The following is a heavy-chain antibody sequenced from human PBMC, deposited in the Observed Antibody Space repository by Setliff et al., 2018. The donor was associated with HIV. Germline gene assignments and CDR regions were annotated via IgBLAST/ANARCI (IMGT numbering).Heavy chain of an antibody. CDR2: INPKSGVA. V-gene: IGHV1-2*06. D-gene: IGHD6-19*01. J-gene: IGHJ4*02. Sequence: ASVKVSCKASGYTFTDFYIHWVRQAPGQGLEWIGRINPKSGVADYLKKFQGRVTMTTDTSTNTAHMELIRPRFDDTAVYYCTRHEYWVAGSSLGFDYWGQGTLVTVSS. CDR3: TRHEYWVAGSSLGFDY. CDR1: GYTFTDFY.